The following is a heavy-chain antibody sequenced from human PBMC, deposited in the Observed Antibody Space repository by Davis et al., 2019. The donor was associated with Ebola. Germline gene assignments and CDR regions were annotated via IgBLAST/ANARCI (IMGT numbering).Heavy chain of an antibody. V-gene: IGHV4-34*01. CDR3: ARGPSIANFDY. J-gene: IGHJ4*02. CDR2: INHSGST. Sequence: MPSETLSLTCTISGGSISNYYWSWIRQPPGKGLEWIGEINHSGSTNYNPSLKSRVTISVDTSKNQFSLKLSSVTAADTAVYYCARGPSIANFDYWGQGTLVTVSS. CDR1: GGSISNYY. D-gene: IGHD6-6*01.